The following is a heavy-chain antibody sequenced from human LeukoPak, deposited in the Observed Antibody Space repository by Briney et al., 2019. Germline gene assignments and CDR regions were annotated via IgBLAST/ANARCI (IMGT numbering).Heavy chain of an antibody. CDR2: IIPILGIA. CDR1: GGTFSSYT. V-gene: IGHV1-69*04. J-gene: IGHJ6*02. CDR3: AREDGYCSSTSREYYYGMDV. D-gene: IGHD2-2*01. Sequence: SVTVSCKASGGTFSSYTISWVRQAPGQGLEWMGRIIPILGIANYAQKFQGRVTITADKSTSTAYMELSSLRSEDTAVYYCAREDGYCSSTSREYYYGMDVWGQGTTVTVSS.